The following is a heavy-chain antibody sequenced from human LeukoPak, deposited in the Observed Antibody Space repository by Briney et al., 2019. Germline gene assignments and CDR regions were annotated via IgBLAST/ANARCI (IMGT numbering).Heavy chain of an antibody. CDR3: ARGWKRYYFDY. D-gene: IGHD1-1*01. J-gene: IGHJ4*02. V-gene: IGHV3-21*01. CDR2: ISSSSSYI. CDR1: GFTFSSYS. Sequence: PGGSLRLSCAVSGFTFSSYSMNWVRQAPGKGLEWVSSISSSSSYIYYADSVKGRFTISRDNAKNSLYLQMNSLRAEDTAVYYCARGWKRYYFDYWGQGTLVTVSS.